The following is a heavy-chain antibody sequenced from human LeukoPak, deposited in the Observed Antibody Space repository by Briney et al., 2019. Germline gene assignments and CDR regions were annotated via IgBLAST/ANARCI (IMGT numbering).Heavy chain of an antibody. CDR2: INPNSGGT. D-gene: IGHD2-2*01. V-gene: IGHV1-2*02. Sequence: ASVKVSCKASGYTFTGYYMHWVRQAPGQGLEWMGWINPNSGGTNYAQKFQGRVTMTRDTSISTAYMELSRLGSDDTAVYYCARYCSSTSCYSRNDYWGQGTLVTVSS. CDR1: GYTFTGYY. CDR3: ARYCSSTSCYSRNDY. J-gene: IGHJ4*02.